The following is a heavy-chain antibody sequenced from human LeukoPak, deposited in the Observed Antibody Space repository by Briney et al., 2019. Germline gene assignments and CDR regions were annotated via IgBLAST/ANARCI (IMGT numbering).Heavy chain of an antibody. D-gene: IGHD5-24*01. CDR1: GGSISSYY. J-gene: IGHJ3*02. CDR2: IYYSGST. V-gene: IGHV4-59*01. Sequence: SETLSLTCTVFGGSISSYYWSWIRQPPGKGLEWIGYIYYSGSTNYNPSLKSRVTISVDTSKNQFSLKLSSVTAADTAVYYCARDSARWLQTGGAFDIWGQGTMVTVSS. CDR3: ARDSARWLQTGGAFDI.